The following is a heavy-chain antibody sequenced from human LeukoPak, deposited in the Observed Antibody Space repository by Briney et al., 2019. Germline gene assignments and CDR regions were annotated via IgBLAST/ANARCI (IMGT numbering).Heavy chain of an antibody. D-gene: IGHD2-21*01. V-gene: IGHV3-21*04. Sequence: GGSLRLSCAASGFTFSSYTMTWVRQAPGKGLEWVSSISSSSSYIYYADSVKGRFTISRDNAKNSLYLQMNSLRAEDTALYYCARDGGDCAGDSCYVDYWGQGTLVTVSS. CDR1: GFTFSSYT. J-gene: IGHJ4*02. CDR3: ARDGGDCAGDSCYVDY. CDR2: ISSSSSYI.